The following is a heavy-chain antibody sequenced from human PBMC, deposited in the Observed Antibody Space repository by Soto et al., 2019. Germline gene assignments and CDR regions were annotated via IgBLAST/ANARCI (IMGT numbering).Heavy chain of an antibody. CDR3: AVRDFWSSSGMDV. V-gene: IGHV1-18*01. CDR2: ISPYSGDT. J-gene: IGHJ6*02. Sequence: QVQLVQSGGEVKKPGASVKVSCKASGYIFTSHGVSWLRQVPGQGPEWMGWISPYSGDTKYAQKFQGRVTMTTDTSTNAAYMELGSLRTDDTAVYYCAVRDFWSSSGMDVWGQGTTVTVS. D-gene: IGHD3-3*01. CDR1: GYIFTSHG.